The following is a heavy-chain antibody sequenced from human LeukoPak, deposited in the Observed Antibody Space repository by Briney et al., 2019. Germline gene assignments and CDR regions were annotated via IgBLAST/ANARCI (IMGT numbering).Heavy chain of an antibody. CDR2: ISSSSGYI. CDR1: GFTFSSYS. CDR3: ARAYSGYDYQGRPTNFDY. Sequence: GGSLRLSCAASGFTFSSYSMNWVRQAPGKGLEWVSSISSSSGYIYYADSVKGRFTISRDNAKNSLYLQMNSLRAEDTAVYYCARAYSGYDYQGRPTNFDYWGQGTLVTVSS. J-gene: IGHJ4*02. D-gene: IGHD5-12*01. V-gene: IGHV3-21*01.